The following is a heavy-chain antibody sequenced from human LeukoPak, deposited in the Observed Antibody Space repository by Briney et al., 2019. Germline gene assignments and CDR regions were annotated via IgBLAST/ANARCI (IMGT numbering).Heavy chain of an antibody. V-gene: IGHV3-7*01. CDR1: GFTFSTYW. Sequence: GGSLRLSCAASGFTFSTYWMSWVRQAPGKGLEWAANIKEDGNEKNYVDSVKGRFTISRDNAKNSLYLEMHSLSAEDTAVYYCATERPRGATYLDFWGQGPLVTVSS. J-gene: IGHJ4*02. CDR2: IKEDGNEK. CDR3: ATERPRGATYLDF. D-gene: IGHD2-21*01.